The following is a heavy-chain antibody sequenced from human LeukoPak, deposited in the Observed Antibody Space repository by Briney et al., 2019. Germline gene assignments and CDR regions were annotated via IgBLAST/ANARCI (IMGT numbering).Heavy chain of an antibody. CDR3: ARDFDY. V-gene: IGHV3-30*04. CDR1: GFIFNTSA. CDR2: ISYHGKNK. Sequence: GRSVRLSCGASGFIFNTSAMHWVRQAPGKGLEWVAVISYHGKNKYYAESVRGRFTISRDNSKNTLYLQMNSLNTEDTAVYYCARDFDYWGQGTLVTVSA. J-gene: IGHJ4*02.